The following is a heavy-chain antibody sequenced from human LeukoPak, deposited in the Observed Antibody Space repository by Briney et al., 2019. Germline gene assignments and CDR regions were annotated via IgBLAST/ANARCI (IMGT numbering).Heavy chain of an antibody. Sequence: GGSLRLSCAASGFTVSSNYMSWVRQAPGKGLEWGSVIYSGGSTYYADSVKGRFTISRDNSKNTLYLQMNSLRAEDTAVYYCARWIVGAYNWFDPWGQGTLVTVSS. CDR3: ARWIVGAYNWFDP. J-gene: IGHJ5*02. CDR2: IYSGGST. CDR1: GFTVSSNY. D-gene: IGHD1-26*01. V-gene: IGHV3-53*01.